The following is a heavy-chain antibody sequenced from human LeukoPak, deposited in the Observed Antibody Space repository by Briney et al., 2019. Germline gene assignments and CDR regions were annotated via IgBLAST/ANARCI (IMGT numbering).Heavy chain of an antibody. CDR2: ISSSSSYI. Sequence: GGSLRLSCAASGFTFSSYSMNWVRQAPGKGLEWVSSISSSSSYIYYADSVKGRFTISRDNAKNSLYLQMNSLRAEDTAVYYCARVNLIRDWFDPWGQGTLVTVSS. CDR3: ARVNLIRDWFDP. J-gene: IGHJ5*02. V-gene: IGHV3-21*01. CDR1: GFTFSSYS.